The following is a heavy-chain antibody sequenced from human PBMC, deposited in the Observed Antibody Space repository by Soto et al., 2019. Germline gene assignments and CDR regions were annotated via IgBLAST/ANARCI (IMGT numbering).Heavy chain of an antibody. Sequence: TSETLSLTCAVSGYSISSGYYWGWIRQPPGKGLEWIGSIYHSGSTYYNPSLKSRVTISVDTSKNQFSLKLSSVTAADTAVYYCARFMYYYDSSGYYPNWFDPWGQGTLVTVSS. CDR3: ARFMYYYDSSGYYPNWFDP. J-gene: IGHJ5*02. D-gene: IGHD3-22*01. CDR2: IYHSGST. V-gene: IGHV4-38-2*01. CDR1: GYSISSGYY.